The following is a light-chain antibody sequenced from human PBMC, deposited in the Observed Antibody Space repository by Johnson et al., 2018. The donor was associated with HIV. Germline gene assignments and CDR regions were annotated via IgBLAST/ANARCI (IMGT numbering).Light chain of an antibody. CDR1: SSNIGNNY. CDR3: GTWDSSLSGGLYV. V-gene: IGLV1-51*01. Sequence: QSVLTQPPSVSAAPGQKVTISCSGSSSNIGNNYVSWYQQLPGTAPKLLTYASHKRPSGIPDRFSASKSGTSATLGITGLQTGAEADYYCGTWDSSLSGGLYVFGTGTRVTVL. CDR2: ASH. J-gene: IGLJ1*01.